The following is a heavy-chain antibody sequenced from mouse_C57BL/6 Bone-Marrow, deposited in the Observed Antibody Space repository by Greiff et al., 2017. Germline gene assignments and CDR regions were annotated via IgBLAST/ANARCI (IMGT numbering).Heavy chain of an antibody. CDR2: IDPENGDT. J-gene: IGHJ4*01. Sequence: EVQLQEPGAELVRPGASVKLSCTASGFNIKDDYMHWVKQRPEQGLEWIGWIDPENGDTEYASKFQGKATITADTSSNTAYMQLSSLTSEDTAVYYWTSDYYGSGYRGYYAMDYWGQGTSVTVSS. CDR1: GFNIKDDY. D-gene: IGHD1-1*01. CDR3: TSDYYGSGYRGYYAMDY. V-gene: IGHV14-4*01.